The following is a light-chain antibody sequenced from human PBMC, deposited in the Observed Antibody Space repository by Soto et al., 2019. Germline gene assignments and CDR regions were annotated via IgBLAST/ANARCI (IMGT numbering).Light chain of an antibody. CDR2: GAS. V-gene: IGKV3-15*01. CDR1: QSVSSN. Sequence: EIVMTQSPATLSVSPGERATLSCRASQSVSSNLAWYQQKPDQAPRLLIYGASTRATGSPARFSGSGSVTEFNLTISSLQYEDFAVYYCQQYNNWPHTFGGGTKVEIK. J-gene: IGKJ4*01. CDR3: QQYNNWPHT.